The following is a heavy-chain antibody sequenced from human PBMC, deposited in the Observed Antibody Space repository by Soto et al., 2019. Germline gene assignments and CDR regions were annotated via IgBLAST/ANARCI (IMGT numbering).Heavy chain of an antibody. CDR2: INPNSGCT. CDR1: GYTFTGYY. CDR3: ARDMQQLVRCSFDI. V-gene: IGHV1-2*04. D-gene: IGHD6-13*01. J-gene: IGHJ3*02. Sequence: ASVKVSCKASGYTFTGYYMHWVRQAPGQGLEWMGWINPNSGCTNYAQKFQGLFTMTRDTSISTAYMELSRLRSDDTAVYYCARDMQQLVRCSFDIWGQGTMVTVSS.